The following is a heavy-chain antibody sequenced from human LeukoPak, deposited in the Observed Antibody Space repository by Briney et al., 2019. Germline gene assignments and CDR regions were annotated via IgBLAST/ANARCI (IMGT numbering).Heavy chain of an antibody. V-gene: IGHV3-48*01. J-gene: IGHJ4*02. CDR3: ARVRGSYASDY. D-gene: IGHD3-16*01. CDR2: ISSSSSTI. Sequence: PGGSLRLSCAASGFTFSGYSMNWVRQAPGKGLEWLSYISSSSSTIYYADSVKGRITISRDNAKNSLYLQMSSLRAEDTALYYCARVRGSYASDYWGQGTLVTVSS. CDR1: GFTFSGYS.